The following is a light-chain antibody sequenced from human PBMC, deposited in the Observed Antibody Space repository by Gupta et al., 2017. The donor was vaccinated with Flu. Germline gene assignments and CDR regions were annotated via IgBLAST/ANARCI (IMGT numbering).Light chain of an antibody. CDR3: QSADSSGTPV. V-gene: IGLV3-25*03. Sequence: PGQTARMTCSGDALPKQYAYWYQQKPGQAPVLVIYKDSERPAGIPERFSGSSSGTTVTLTISGGQAEDEADYYCQSADSSGTPVFGGGTKLTVL. CDR2: KDS. CDR1: ALPKQY. J-gene: IGLJ3*02.